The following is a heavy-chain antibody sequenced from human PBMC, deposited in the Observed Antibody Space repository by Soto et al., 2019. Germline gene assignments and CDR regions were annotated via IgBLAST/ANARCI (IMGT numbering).Heavy chain of an antibody. Sequence: VQLVQSGAEVKKPGASVKVSCKASGYTFTSYAMHWVRQAPGQRLEWMGWINAGNGNTKYSQKFQGRVTITRDTSASTAYMEPSSLRSEDTAVYYCARVELPGYDILTGYYTLFDYWGQGTLVTVSS. J-gene: IGHJ4*02. CDR1: GYTFTSYA. CDR3: ARVELPGYDILTGYYTLFDY. D-gene: IGHD3-9*01. CDR2: INAGNGNT. V-gene: IGHV1-3*01.